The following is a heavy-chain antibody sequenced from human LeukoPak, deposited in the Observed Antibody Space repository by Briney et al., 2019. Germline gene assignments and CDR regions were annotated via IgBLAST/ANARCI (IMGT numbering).Heavy chain of an antibody. CDR3: ARDRGYCSSTSCFYNWFDP. CDR2: ISADNGNT. J-gene: IGHJ5*02. Sequence: ASVKVSCKASGYTFTSYGISWVRQATGQGLEWMGWISADNGNTNYAQKLQGRVTMTTDTSTSTAYMELSSLRSEDTAVYYCARDRGYCSSTSCFYNWFDPWGQGTLVTVSS. D-gene: IGHD2-2*01. CDR1: GYTFTSYG. V-gene: IGHV1-18*01.